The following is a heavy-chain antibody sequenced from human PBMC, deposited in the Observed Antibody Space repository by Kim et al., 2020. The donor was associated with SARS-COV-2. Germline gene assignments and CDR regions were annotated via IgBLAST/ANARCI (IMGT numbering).Heavy chain of an antibody. CDR3: ARDQFSSSWSYYYYYGMDV. J-gene: IGHJ6*02. CDR1: GDSVSSNSAA. V-gene: IGHV6-1*01. CDR2: TYYRSKWYN. D-gene: IGHD6-13*01. Sequence: SQTLSLTCAISGDSVSSNSAAWNWIRQSPSRGLEWLGRTYYRSKWYNDYAVSVKSRITINPDTSKNQFSLQLNSVTPEDTAVYYCARDQFSSSWSYYYYYGMDVWGQGTTVTVSS.